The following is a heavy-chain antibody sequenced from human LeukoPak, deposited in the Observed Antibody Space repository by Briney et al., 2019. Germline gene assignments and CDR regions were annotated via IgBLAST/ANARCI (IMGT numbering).Heavy chain of an antibody. Sequence: ASVKVSCKASGYTFTSYDINWVRQATGQGLEWMGWMNPNSGNTGYAQKFQGRVTMTRNTSISTAYMELSSLRSEDTAVYYCARVRPCWRLIAVAVVLDYWGQGTLVTVSS. V-gene: IGHV1-8*01. J-gene: IGHJ4*02. CDR3: ARVRPCWRLIAVAVVLDY. CDR1: GYTFTSYD. CDR2: MNPNSGNT. D-gene: IGHD6-19*01.